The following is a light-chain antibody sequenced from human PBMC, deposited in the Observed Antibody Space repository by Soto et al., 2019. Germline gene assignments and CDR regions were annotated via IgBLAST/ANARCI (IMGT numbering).Light chain of an antibody. J-gene: IGLJ3*02. CDR2: DVN. CDR3: CSYRGRFSGV. Sequence: QSALTQPRSVSGSPGQSVTITCTGTSSDVGAWNYVSWYQQHPGQAPKLIIYDVNERPSGVPDRFSGSKSGNTASLTFSGVEAEDEADYYCCSYRGRFSGVFGGGTKLTVL. V-gene: IGLV2-11*01. CDR1: SSDVGAWNY.